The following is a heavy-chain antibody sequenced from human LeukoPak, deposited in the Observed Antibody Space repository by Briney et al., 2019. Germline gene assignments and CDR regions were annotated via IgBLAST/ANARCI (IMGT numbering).Heavy chain of an antibody. Sequence: ASVKVSCKTSGYTFINYGINWVRQAPGQGLEWMGWISAYNGDTEYAEKLQGRVTMTTDTSTNTAYMEMRSLRTDDTAIYYCARVGKFYATVSPYWGQGTQVTVSS. CDR2: ISAYNGDT. CDR3: ARVGKFYATVSPY. D-gene: IGHD2-8*01. J-gene: IGHJ4*02. V-gene: IGHV1-18*01. CDR1: GYTFINYG.